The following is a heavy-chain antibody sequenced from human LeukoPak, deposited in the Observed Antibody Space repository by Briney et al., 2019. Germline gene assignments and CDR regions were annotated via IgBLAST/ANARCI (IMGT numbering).Heavy chain of an antibody. V-gene: IGHV4-61*01. J-gene: IGHJ4*02. CDR1: GGSVSSGSYY. Sequence: SETLSLTCTVSGGSVSSGSYYWSWIRQPPGKGLEGSWYIYYIGSTNYNPSLKSRVTISVDTSKNQFSLKLSSVTAADTAVYYCARGTRYCSSTSCYRPLDCWGQATLVTVSS. CDR2: IYYIGST. CDR3: ARGTRYCSSTSCYRPLDC. D-gene: IGHD2-2*01.